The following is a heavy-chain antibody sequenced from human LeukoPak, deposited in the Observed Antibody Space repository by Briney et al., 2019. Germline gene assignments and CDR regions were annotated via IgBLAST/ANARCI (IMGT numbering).Heavy chain of an antibody. J-gene: IGHJ4*02. CDR3: ARSNDYDYHFNY. Sequence: ASVNVSCKASGGSLNNYAVTWVRQAPGQGLEWMGGFIPILDTTNYAPNFQGRVTITTDESSTTAYMELSSLKWEDTALYYCARSNDYDYHFNYWGQGTLVTVSS. V-gene: IGHV1-69*05. CDR1: GGSLNNYA. CDR2: FIPILDTT. D-gene: IGHD5-12*01.